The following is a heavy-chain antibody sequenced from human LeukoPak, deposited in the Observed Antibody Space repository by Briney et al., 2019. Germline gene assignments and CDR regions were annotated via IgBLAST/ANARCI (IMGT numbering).Heavy chain of an antibody. V-gene: IGHV3-43*01. CDR1: GFTFDDYT. CDR3: ALLRATAMGH. J-gene: IGHJ4*02. D-gene: IGHD5-18*01. Sequence: GGSLRLSCAASGFTFDDYTMHWVRQPPGKGLGWVSLVSWDGRSTNYVDSVKGRFTISRDNSKKSLYLQMNSLRAEDTALYYCALLRATAMGHWGQGTLVTVSS. CDR2: VSWDGRST.